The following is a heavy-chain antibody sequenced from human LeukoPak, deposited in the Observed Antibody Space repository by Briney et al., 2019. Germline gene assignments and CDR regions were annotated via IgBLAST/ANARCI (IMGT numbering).Heavy chain of an antibody. J-gene: IGHJ6*03. Sequence: ASVKVSCKASGYTFTSYDINWVRQAPGQGLEWMGWINPNSGGTNYAQKFQGRVTMTRDTSISTAYMELSRLRSDDTAVYYCAKGSGYEAQYYYYYMDVWGKGTTVTISS. CDR3: AKGSGYEAQYYYYYMDV. V-gene: IGHV1-2*02. CDR1: GYTFTSYD. CDR2: INPNSGGT. D-gene: IGHD5-12*01.